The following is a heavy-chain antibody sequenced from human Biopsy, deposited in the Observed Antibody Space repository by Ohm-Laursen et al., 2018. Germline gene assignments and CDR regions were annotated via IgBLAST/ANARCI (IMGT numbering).Heavy chain of an antibody. Sequence: GTLSLTCSVSGGSTNDYFWSWIRQPAGETLEWIGRIYSSGGSSYNPSLKSRISMSMDTSNNQFSLTLTSVTAADTAAYYCARTPGKAVAGRFLDLWGRGTLVTVSS. D-gene: IGHD6-19*01. J-gene: IGHJ2*01. CDR2: IYSSGGS. CDR1: GGSTNDYF. V-gene: IGHV4-4*07. CDR3: ARTPGKAVAGRFLDL.